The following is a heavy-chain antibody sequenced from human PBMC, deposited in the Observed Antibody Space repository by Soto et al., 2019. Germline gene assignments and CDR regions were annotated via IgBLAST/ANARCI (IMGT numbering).Heavy chain of an antibody. CDR1: GFTFRTYW. J-gene: IGHJ4*02. CDR3: ARREYDSVTGYSLDY. Sequence: EVQLMESGGGLVQPGGSLRLSCTASGFTFRTYWMHWVRQAPGKGLVWVAHINSDGFSTIYADSVKGRFTISRDNAKNSLNLQMNSLRGEDTAVYFCARREYDSVTGYSLDYWGQGTLVTVSS. D-gene: IGHD3-9*01. CDR2: INSDGFST. V-gene: IGHV3-74*01.